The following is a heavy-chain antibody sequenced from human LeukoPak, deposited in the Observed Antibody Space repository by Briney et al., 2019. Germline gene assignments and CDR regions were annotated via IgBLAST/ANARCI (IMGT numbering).Heavy chain of an antibody. CDR2: ISTSSYI. V-gene: IGHV3-21*01. Sequence: GGSLRLSCAASGFTISSYSMSWVRQAPGKGLEWVSSISTSSYIYYADSVKGRFTISRDNAKNSLYLQMNSLRAEDTAVYYCARGAVVTPWFFDYWGQGTLVTVSS. D-gene: IGHD4-23*01. CDR1: GFTISSYS. J-gene: IGHJ4*02. CDR3: ARGAVVTPWFFDY.